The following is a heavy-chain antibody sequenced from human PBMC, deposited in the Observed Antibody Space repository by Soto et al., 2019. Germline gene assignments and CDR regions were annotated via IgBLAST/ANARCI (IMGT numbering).Heavy chain of an antibody. CDR3: ANGNWFHVFDI. J-gene: IGHJ3*02. V-gene: IGHV3-53*01. CDR1: GFSFSRYP. Sequence: GGSLRLSCAASGFSFSRYPMSWVRQAPGKGLEWVSVIYSGGSTYYADSVKGRFTISRDNSKNTLYLQMNSLRAEDTAVYYCANGNWFHVFDIWGQGTMVTVSS. CDR2: IYSGGST. D-gene: IGHD3-9*01.